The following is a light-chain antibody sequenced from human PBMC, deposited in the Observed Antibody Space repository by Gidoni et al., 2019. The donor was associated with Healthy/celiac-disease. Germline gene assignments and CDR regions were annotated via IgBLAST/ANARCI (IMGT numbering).Light chain of an antibody. CDR3: QQRSNWPPFT. J-gene: IGKJ3*01. CDR1: QSVSSY. CDR2: DAS. V-gene: IGKV3-11*01. Sequence: EIVFTPSPAPLSLSPGEIATLSCRASQSVSSYLAWYQQKPGQAPRLLLYDASNSATGIPARFSGSGSGTDFTITISSLEPEDVAVYYCQQRSNWPPFTFGPGTKVDIK.